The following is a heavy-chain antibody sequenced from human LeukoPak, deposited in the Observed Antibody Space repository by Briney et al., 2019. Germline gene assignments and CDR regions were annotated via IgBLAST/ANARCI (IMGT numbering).Heavy chain of an antibody. V-gene: IGHV4-39*07. CDR3: ARDGFVGATTNFDY. J-gene: IGHJ4*02. Sequence: PSETLSLTCTVSGGSISSSSYYWGWIRQPPGKGLEWIGSIYYSGSTYYNPSLKSRVTISVDTSKNQFFLKLSSVTAADTAVYYCARDGFVGATTNFDYWGQGTLVTVSS. CDR1: GGSISSSSYY. CDR2: IYYSGST. D-gene: IGHD1-26*01.